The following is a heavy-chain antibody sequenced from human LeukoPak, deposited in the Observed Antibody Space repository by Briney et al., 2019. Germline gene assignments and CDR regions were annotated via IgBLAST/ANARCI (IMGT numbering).Heavy chain of an antibody. Sequence: PGGSLRLSCAAAGLTFSSYEMYWVRQAPGKGLEWVSYISGSGETIYYADSVKGRLTISRDNANKSLYLRMSSLRVEDTAIYYCIPPAAGLRRTISTEYFQHWGQGALVTVSS. J-gene: IGHJ1*01. V-gene: IGHV3-48*03. CDR3: IPPAAGLRRTISTEYFQH. CDR2: ISGSGETI. D-gene: IGHD6-13*01. CDR1: GLTFSSYE.